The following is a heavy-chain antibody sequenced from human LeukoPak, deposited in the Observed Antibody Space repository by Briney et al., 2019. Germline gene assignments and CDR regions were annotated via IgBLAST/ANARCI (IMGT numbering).Heavy chain of an antibody. CDR3: ARVRVAAAGTTRWYFDL. CDR1: GGSFSGYY. J-gene: IGHJ2*01. CDR2: INHSGST. D-gene: IGHD6-13*01. V-gene: IGHV4-34*01. Sequence: PSETLSLTCAVYGGSFSGYYWSWIRQPPGKGLEWIGEINHSGSTNYSPSLKSRVTISVDTSKNQFSLKLSSVTAADTAVYYCARVRVAAAGTTRWYFDLWRRGTLVTVSS.